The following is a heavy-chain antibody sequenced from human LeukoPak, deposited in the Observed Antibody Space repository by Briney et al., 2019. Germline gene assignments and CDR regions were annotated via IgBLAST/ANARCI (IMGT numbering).Heavy chain of an antibody. D-gene: IGHD6-13*01. V-gene: IGHV3-30*18. CDR2: ISYDGSYK. CDR3: AKDRYSGLNTIDY. Sequence: GRSLRLSCAASEFTFSTYGMHWVRQAPGKGLEWVAVISYDGSYKFYADSVKGRFTISRDNSKSTLYLQMNSLRAEDAAVYYCAKDRYSGLNTIDYWGQGTLVTVSS. J-gene: IGHJ4*02. CDR1: EFTFSTYG.